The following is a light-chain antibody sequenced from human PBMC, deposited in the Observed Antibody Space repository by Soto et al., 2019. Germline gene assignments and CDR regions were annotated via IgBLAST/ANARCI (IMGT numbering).Light chain of an antibody. CDR2: GAS. CDR1: QSVSNNY. V-gene: IGKV3-20*01. Sequence: EIVLTQSPGTLSLSPGERATLSCRASQSVSNNYLAWCQQKPGQAPRLLIYGASSRATGIPDRFSGSGSGTDFTLTISRLEPEDFAVYYCQQYGSSETFGQGTKVDIK. CDR3: QQYGSSET. J-gene: IGKJ1*01.